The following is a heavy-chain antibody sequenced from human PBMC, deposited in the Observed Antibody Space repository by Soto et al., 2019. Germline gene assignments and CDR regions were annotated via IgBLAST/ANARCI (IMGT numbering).Heavy chain of an antibody. CDR1: GGSISSGGYY. CDR3: ARDLKVSRGYSYDYSHYYYYGMDV. CDR2: IYYSGST. J-gene: IGHJ6*02. Sequence: SETLSLTCTVSGGSISSGGYYWSWIRQHPGKGLEWIGYIYYSGSTYYNPSLKSRVTISVDTSKNQFSLKLSSVTAADTAVYYCARDLKVSRGYSYDYSHYYYYGMDVWGQGTTVTVSS. V-gene: IGHV4-31*03. D-gene: IGHD5-18*01.